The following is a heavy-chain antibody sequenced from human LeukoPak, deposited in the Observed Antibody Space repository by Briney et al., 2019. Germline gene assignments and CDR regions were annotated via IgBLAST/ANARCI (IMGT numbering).Heavy chain of an antibody. CDR3: AKVFAYDSSGDDAFDI. D-gene: IGHD3-22*01. J-gene: IGHJ3*02. V-gene: IGHV3-30*02. Sequence: GRSLRLSCAASGFTFSSYGMHWVRQAPGKGLEWVAFILYDGSNKYYADSVKGRFTISRDNSKNTLYLQMNSLRAEDTAVYYCAKVFAYDSSGDDAFDIWGQGTMVTVSS. CDR1: GFTFSSYG. CDR2: ILYDGSNK.